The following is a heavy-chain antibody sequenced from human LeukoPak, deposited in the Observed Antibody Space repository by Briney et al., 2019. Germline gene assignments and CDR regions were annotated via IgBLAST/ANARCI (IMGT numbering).Heavy chain of an antibody. Sequence: GGSLRLSCAGSGFTFSSHAMSWVRQAPGKGLEWVSDVSGSGGTTHYADSVKGRFTISRDNSKNTLYMQMNSLRAEDTAIYYCAKGPLIEVAGTIWDYWGQGTLVTVSS. D-gene: IGHD6-19*01. CDR1: GFTFSSHA. CDR2: VSGSGGTT. V-gene: IGHV3-23*01. CDR3: AKGPLIEVAGTIWDY. J-gene: IGHJ4*02.